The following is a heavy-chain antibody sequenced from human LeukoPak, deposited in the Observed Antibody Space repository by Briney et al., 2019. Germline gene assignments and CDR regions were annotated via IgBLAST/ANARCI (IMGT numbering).Heavy chain of an antibody. CDR2: IRYDGSNK. V-gene: IGHV3-30*02. J-gene: IGHJ4*02. Sequence: PGGSLRLSCAASGFTFGSYGMHWVRQAPGKGLEWVAFIRYDGSNKYYADSVKGRFTISRDNSKNTLYLQMNSLRAEDTAVYYCAKDPSFRPGYFDYWGQGTLVTVSS. CDR3: AKDPSFRPGYFDY. CDR1: GFTFGSYG.